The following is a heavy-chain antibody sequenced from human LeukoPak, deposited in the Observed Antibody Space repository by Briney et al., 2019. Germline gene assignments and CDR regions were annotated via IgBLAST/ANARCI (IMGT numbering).Heavy chain of an antibody. CDR2: INHSGST. D-gene: IGHD6-13*01. CDR3: AGIAAAGTDY. Sequence: PSENLSLNCAVYGGSFSGYYWSWIRQPPGKGLEWIGEINHSGSTNYNPFLKSRVTISVDTSKNQFSLKLSSVTAADTAVYYCAGIAAAGTDYWGQGTLVTVSS. CDR1: GGSFSGYY. V-gene: IGHV4-34*01. J-gene: IGHJ4*02.